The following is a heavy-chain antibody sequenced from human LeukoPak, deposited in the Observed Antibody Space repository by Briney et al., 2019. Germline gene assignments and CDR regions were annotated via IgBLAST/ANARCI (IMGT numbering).Heavy chain of an antibody. CDR2: IGYGGDT. V-gene: IGHV3-64*01. CDR1: GFTISSDS. CDR3: ARVGGSGSFDS. Sequence: GGSMRLSCAASGFTISSDSMHWIRQAPGKGLEYVSAIGYGGDTYYANSVKGRFTISRDISKNTLYLQMGSLRPEDMAVYYCARVGGSGSFDSWGQGTLVSVSS. J-gene: IGHJ4*02. D-gene: IGHD6-19*01.